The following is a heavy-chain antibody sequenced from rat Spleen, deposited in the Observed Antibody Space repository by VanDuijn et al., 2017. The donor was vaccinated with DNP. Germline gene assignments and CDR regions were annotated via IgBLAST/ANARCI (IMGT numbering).Heavy chain of an antibody. J-gene: IGHJ1*01. Sequence: EVQLQESGSGLVKPSQSLSLTCSVTGYSITSNYWGWIRKFPGNKMEYIGHISYSGSTNYNPSLRSRISITRDTSKSQFFLQLNSVTTEDTATYYCARGVSSYYGYNSYWYFDFWGPGTMVTVSS. V-gene: IGHV3-1*01. CDR2: ISYSGST. CDR1: GYSITSNY. D-gene: IGHD1-9*01. CDR3: ARGVSSYYGYNSYWYFDF.